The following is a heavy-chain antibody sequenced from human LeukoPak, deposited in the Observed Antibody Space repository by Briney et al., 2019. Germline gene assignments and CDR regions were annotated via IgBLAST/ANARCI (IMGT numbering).Heavy chain of an antibody. D-gene: IGHD3-3*01. J-gene: IGHJ3*02. V-gene: IGHV4-61*02. Sequence: SQTLSPTCTVSGGSISSGSYYCSWIRQPAGKGLEWIGRIYTSGSTNYNPSLKSRVTISVDTSKNQFSLKLSSVTAADTAVYYCAGTYDFWSGYCAFDIWGQGTMVTVSS. CDR2: IYTSGST. CDR3: AGTYDFWSGYCAFDI. CDR1: GGSISSGSYY.